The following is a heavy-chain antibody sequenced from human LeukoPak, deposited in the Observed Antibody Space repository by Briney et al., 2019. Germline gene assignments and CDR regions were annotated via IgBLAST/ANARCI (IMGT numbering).Heavy chain of an antibody. CDR2: LYSGGGS. Sequence: GGSLRLSCAASGFTVSSTYMSWVRQAPGKGLEWVSLLYSGGGSYYPDSVKGRFTISRDNSKNTLYLQMNSLRAEDTAIYYCARIRDGDYPGYWGQGTLVTVSS. J-gene: IGHJ4*02. CDR3: ARIRDGDYPGY. D-gene: IGHD4-17*01. CDR1: GFTVSSTY. V-gene: IGHV3-66*01.